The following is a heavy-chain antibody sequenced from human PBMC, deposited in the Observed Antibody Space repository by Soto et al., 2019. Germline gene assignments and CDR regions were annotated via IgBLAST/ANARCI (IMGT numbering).Heavy chain of an antibody. V-gene: IGHV1-69*01. CDR3: GGSGIHYFYYYYGMDV. D-gene: IGHD3-10*01. Sequence: QVQLLQSGAEVKKPGSSVKVSCKASGGTFSSYAISWVRQAPGQGLEWMGGIIPIFGTANYAQKFQGRVTITADESTSTAYMELSSLISEDTAVYYCGGSGIHYFYYYYGMDVWGQGTTVTVSS. CDR2: IIPIFGTA. J-gene: IGHJ6*02. CDR1: GGTFSSYA.